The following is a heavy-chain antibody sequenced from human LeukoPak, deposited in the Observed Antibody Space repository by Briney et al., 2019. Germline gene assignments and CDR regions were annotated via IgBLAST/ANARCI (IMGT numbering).Heavy chain of an antibody. CDR3: ARESAYDAFDI. V-gene: IGHV3-30*03. CDR2: ISYDGSNK. D-gene: IGHD3-16*01. Sequence: GGSLRLSCAASGLTFSSYGMHWVRQAPGKGLEWVAVISYDGSNKYYADSVKGRFTISRDNSKNTLYLQMNSLRAEDTAVYYCARESAYDAFDIWGQGTMVTVSS. CDR1: GLTFSSYG. J-gene: IGHJ3*02.